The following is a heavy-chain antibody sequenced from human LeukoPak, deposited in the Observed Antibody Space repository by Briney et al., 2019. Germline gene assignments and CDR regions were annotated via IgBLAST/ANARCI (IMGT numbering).Heavy chain of an antibody. V-gene: IGHV4-4*07. D-gene: IGHD3-22*01. CDR1: GGSISSYY. J-gene: IGHJ4*02. CDR2: IYTSGST. CDR3: ARVYYDSSGYYYFDY. Sequence: SETLSLTCTVSGGSISSYYWSWIRQPAGKGLEWIGRIYTSGSTNYNPPLKSRVTMSVDTSKNQFSLKLSSVTAADTAVYYCARVYYDSSGYYYFDYWGQGTLVTVSS.